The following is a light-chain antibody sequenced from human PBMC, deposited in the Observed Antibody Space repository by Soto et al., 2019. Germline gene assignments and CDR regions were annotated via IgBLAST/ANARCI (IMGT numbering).Light chain of an antibody. CDR2: DVS. CDR3: SSSAISSTYVV. Sequence: QSALTQPASVSGSPGQSITISCTGTSRNVGSYNDDSWYQQHPGKAPKLMIYDVSTRPSGVSNRFSGSKSGNTASLTISGLQAEDEADYYCSSSAISSTYVVFGGGTKLTVL. J-gene: IGLJ2*01. V-gene: IGLV2-14*01. CDR1: SRNVGSYND.